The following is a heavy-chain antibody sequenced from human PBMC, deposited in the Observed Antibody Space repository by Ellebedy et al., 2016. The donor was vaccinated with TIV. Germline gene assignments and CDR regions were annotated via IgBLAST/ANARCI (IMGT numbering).Heavy chain of an antibody. Sequence: GESLKISRMGSGYSFTRHWIGWVRQMPGKGLEWMGIIHPDDSDTRYSPSFQGQVTISADESIHTAYLQWGSLKASDTAMYYCARLTATSTWYFDYWGQGTLITVSS. D-gene: IGHD6-13*01. CDR1: GYSFTRHW. CDR3: ARLTATSTWYFDY. CDR2: IHPDDSDT. V-gene: IGHV5-51*01. J-gene: IGHJ4*02.